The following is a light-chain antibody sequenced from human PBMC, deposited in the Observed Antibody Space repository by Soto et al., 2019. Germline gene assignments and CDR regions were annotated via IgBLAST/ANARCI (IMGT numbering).Light chain of an antibody. J-gene: IGKJ1*01. Sequence: DIQVTQSPSTLSASVGDRVTITCRASQSISSWLAWYQQKPGKAPKLLIYDASSLESGVPSGFSGSGSGTEFTLTISSLQPDDFATYYCQQYNSYTWTFGQGTKVDNK. CDR2: DAS. V-gene: IGKV1-5*01. CDR3: QQYNSYTWT. CDR1: QSISSW.